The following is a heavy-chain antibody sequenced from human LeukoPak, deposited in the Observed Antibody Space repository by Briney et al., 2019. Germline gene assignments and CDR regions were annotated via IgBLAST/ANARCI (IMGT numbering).Heavy chain of an antibody. V-gene: IGHV3-74*01. CDR3: ARSTWWFDP. Sequence: GGSLRLSCVGCGFNFSRYWMNWVRQAPGKGLMWVSRINTDGTTTNYADSVKGRFSVSRDNAKSTLYLQMNSLRAEDTAVYYCARSTWWFDPWGQGTLVTVSS. CDR1: GFNFSRYW. J-gene: IGHJ5*02. CDR2: INTDGTTT.